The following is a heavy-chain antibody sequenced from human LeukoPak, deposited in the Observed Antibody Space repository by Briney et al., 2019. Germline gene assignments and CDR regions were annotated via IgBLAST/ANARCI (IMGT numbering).Heavy chain of an antibody. V-gene: IGHV3-7*01. CDR1: GFTFSSYW. CDR2: IKQDGSEQ. CDR3: ARDRYYYGSGSYYNAFDI. D-gene: IGHD3-10*01. J-gene: IGHJ3*02. Sequence: GGSLRLSCAAFGFTFSSYWMSWVRQAPGKGLEWVANIKQDGSEQNYVDSVKGRFTISRDNAKNSLYLQMNSQRAEDTAVFYCARDRYYYGSGSYYNAFDIWGQGTMVTVSS.